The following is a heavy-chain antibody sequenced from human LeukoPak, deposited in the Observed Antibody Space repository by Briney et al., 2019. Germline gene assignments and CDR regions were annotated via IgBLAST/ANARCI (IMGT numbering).Heavy chain of an antibody. J-gene: IGHJ5*02. CDR2: IIPIFDTG. CDR3: ARDHRHSSSWYVGVPNWFDP. V-gene: IGHV1-69*13. D-gene: IGHD6-13*01. CDR1: GYTFSSYA. Sequence: SVKVSCKASGYTFSSYAISWVRQAPGQGLEWMGGIIPIFDTGNYAQKFQGRLTITADESTSTAYMELSSLRSEDTAVYYCARDHRHSSSWYVGVPNWFDPWGQGTLVTVSS.